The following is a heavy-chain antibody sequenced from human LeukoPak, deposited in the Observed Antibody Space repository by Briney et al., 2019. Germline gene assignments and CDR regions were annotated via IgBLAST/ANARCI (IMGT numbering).Heavy chain of an antibody. CDR1: EFIFSNYA. V-gene: IGHV3-23*01. CDR2: ISDSGDRT. Sequence: TGGSLRLSCAAHEFIFSNYAMSWVRQAPGKGLEWVSAISDSGDRTYYADSVKGRFTISRDNAKNTLFLQMNSLRAEDTAVYYCARDNNWNYPDYWGQGTLVTVSS. J-gene: IGHJ4*02. CDR3: ARDNNWNYPDY. D-gene: IGHD1-7*01.